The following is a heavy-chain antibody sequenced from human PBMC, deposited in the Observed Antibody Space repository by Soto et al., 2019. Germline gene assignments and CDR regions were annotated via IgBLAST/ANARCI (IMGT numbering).Heavy chain of an antibody. Sequence: GGSLRLSCAASGFTFSSYAMSWVRQAPGKGLEWVSAISGSGGSTYYADSVKGRFTISRDNSKNTLYLQMNSLRAEDTAVYYCAKDDLLAPTYYYYGMDVWGQGTTVTVS. V-gene: IGHV3-23*01. CDR1: GFTFSSYA. CDR2: ISGSGGST. J-gene: IGHJ6*02. CDR3: AKDDLLAPTYYYYGMDV. D-gene: IGHD3-3*02.